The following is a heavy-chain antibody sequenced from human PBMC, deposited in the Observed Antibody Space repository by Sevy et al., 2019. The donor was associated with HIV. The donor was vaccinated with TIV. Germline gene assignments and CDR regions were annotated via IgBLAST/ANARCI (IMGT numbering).Heavy chain of an antibody. Sequence: GGSLRLSCTASGFTFGDYGMSWVRQAPGKGLEWVGYIRSKAYGGTTEYAASVKGRFTISRDDSKSIAYLQMNSLKTEDTAVYYCTREPATYYDFWSGYYKMHYYGMDVWGQGTTVTVSS. J-gene: IGHJ6*02. CDR1: GFTFGDYG. V-gene: IGHV3-49*04. CDR2: IRSKAYGGTT. CDR3: TREPATYYDFWSGYYKMHYYGMDV. D-gene: IGHD3-3*01.